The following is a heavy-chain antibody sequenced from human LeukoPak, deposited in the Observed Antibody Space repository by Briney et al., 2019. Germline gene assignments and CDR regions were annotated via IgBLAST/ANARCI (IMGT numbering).Heavy chain of an antibody. J-gene: IGHJ6*02. CDR1: GGSISSYY. Sequence: PSETLSLTCTVSGGSISSYYGSWIRQPPGRGLEWIGYIYYSGSTNYNPSLKSRVTISVDTSKNQFSLKLSSVTAADTAVYYCARGYSSSWYYYYGMDVWGQGTTVTVSS. V-gene: IGHV4-59*08. CDR3: ARGYSSSWYYYYGMDV. D-gene: IGHD6-13*01. CDR2: IYYSGST.